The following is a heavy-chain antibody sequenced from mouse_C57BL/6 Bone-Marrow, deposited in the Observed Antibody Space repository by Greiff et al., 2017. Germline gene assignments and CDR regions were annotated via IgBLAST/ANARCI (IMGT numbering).Heavy chain of an antibody. CDR3: ARDGYDAFDY. CDR2: IDPSDSYT. J-gene: IGHJ2*01. CDR1: GYTFTSYW. Sequence: QVHVKQPGAELVMPGASVKLSCKASGYTFTSYWMHWVKQRPGQGLEWIGEIDPSDSYTNYNQKFKGKSTLTVDKSSNTAYMQLSSLTSEDSAVYYCARDGYDAFDYWGQGTTLTVSS. D-gene: IGHD2-2*01. V-gene: IGHV1-69*01.